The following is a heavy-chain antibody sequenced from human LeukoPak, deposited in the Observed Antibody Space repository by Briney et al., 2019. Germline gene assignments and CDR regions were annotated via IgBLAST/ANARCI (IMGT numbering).Heavy chain of an antibody. Sequence: AGGSLRLSCAASGFTFSNYAMSWVRQAPGKGLEWVSAISGSGGSTYYADSVKGRFTISRDNSKNTLYLQMNSLRAEDTAVYYCAKSDFWSGYYIDYWGQGTLVTVSS. CDR3: AKSDFWSGYYIDY. J-gene: IGHJ4*02. CDR2: ISGSGGST. CDR1: GFTFSNYA. D-gene: IGHD3-3*01. V-gene: IGHV3-23*01.